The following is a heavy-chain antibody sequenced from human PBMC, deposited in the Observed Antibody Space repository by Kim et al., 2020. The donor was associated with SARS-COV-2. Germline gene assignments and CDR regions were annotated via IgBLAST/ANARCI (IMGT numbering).Heavy chain of an antibody. V-gene: IGHV3-30-3*01. CDR1: GFTFSSYA. D-gene: IGHD3-16*01. J-gene: IGHJ6*02. Sequence: GGSLRLSCAASGFTFSSYAMHWVRQAPGKGLEWVAVISYDGSNKYYADSVKGRFTISRDNSKNTLYLQMNSLRAEDTAVYYCARDSLEFWGGMDVWGQGTTVTVSS. CDR3: ARDSLEFWGGMDV. CDR2: ISYDGSNK.